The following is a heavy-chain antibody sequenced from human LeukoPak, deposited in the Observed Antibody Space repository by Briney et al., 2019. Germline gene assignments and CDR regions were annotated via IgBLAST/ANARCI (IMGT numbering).Heavy chain of an antibody. CDR1: GFTFSSYS. CDR3: ARARAGAFDI. Sequence: GGSPRLSCAASGFTFSSYSMNWVRQAPGKGLEWVSSISSSSSYIYYADSVKGRFTISRDNAKNSLYLQMNSLRAEDTAVYYCARARAGAFDIWGQGTMVTVSS. J-gene: IGHJ3*02. CDR2: ISSSSSYI. V-gene: IGHV3-21*01.